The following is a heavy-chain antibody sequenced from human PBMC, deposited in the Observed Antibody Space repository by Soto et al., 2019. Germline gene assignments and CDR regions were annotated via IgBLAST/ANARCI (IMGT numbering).Heavy chain of an antibody. D-gene: IGHD2-15*01. J-gene: IGHJ6*02. CDR3: AREGYCSGGSCYTNYYYYGMDV. Sequence: PSETLSLTCTVSGGSISSGGHYWSWIRQHPGKGLEWIGYIYYSGSIYYNPSLKSRVTISVDTSKNQFSLKLSSVTAADTAVYYCAREGYCSGGSCYTNYYYYGMDVWGQGTTVTVSS. CDR1: GGSISSGGHY. CDR2: IYYSGSI. V-gene: IGHV4-31*03.